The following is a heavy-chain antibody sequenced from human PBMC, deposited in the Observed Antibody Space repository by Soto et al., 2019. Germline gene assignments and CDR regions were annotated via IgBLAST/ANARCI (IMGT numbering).Heavy chain of an antibody. CDR2: IYYSGST. D-gene: IGHD3-10*01. CDR1: GGSIRSYD. CDR3: PREAGNYGSDNGFDP. Sequence: LETLPLTSTVSGGSIRSYDWSWLRQPPGKGLEWIGYIYYSGSTNYNPSLKSRVTISVDTSKNQFSLKLSSVTAAATAVYYCPREAGNYGSDNGFDPWGQGTLVTVSS. V-gene: IGHV4-59*01. J-gene: IGHJ5*02.